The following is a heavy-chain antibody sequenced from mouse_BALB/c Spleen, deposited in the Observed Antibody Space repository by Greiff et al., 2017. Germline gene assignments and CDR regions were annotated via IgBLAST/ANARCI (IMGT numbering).Heavy chain of an antibody. CDR3: ARAWDYDALAY. CDR1: GFSLTGYG. CDR2: IWGDGST. Sequence: VQLQESGPGLVAPSQSLSITCTVSGFSLTGYGVNWVRQPPGKGLEWLGMIWGDGSTDYNSALKSRLSISKDNSKSQVIIKMNSLQTDDTARYYCARAWDYDALAYWGQGTLVTVSA. J-gene: IGHJ3*01. D-gene: IGHD2-4*01. V-gene: IGHV2-6-7*01.